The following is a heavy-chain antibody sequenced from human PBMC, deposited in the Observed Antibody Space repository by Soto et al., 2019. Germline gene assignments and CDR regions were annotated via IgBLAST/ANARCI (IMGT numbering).Heavy chain of an antibody. CDR1: GGTFSSYA. J-gene: IGHJ4*02. D-gene: IGHD1-7*01. CDR2: IIAIFGTA. CDR3: AREYGITGTTHYFDY. V-gene: IGHV1-69*01. Sequence: QVQLVQSGAEVKKPGSSVKVSCKASGGTFSSYAISWVRQAPGQGLEWMGGIIAIFGTANYAQKVQGRVTITADESTSTAYMELSSLRSEDTAVYYCAREYGITGTTHYFDYWGQGTLVTVSS.